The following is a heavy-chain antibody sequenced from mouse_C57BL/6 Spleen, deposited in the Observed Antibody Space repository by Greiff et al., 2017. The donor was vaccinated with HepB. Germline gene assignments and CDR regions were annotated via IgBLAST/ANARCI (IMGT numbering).Heavy chain of an antibody. V-gene: IGHV7-3*01. CDR1: GFTFTDYY. J-gene: IGHJ3*01. CDR2: IRNKANGYTT. D-gene: IGHD2-1*01. CDR3: ARVYGNYWFAY. Sequence: EVQLVESGGGLVQPGGSLSLSCAASGFTFTDYYMSWVRQPPGKALEWLGFIRNKANGYTTEYSASVKGRFTISRDNSQSILYLQMNALRAEDSATYYCARVYGNYWFAYWGQGTLVTVSA.